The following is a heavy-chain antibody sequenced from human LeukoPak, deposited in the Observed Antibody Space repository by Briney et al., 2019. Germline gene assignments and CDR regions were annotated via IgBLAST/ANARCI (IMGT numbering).Heavy chain of an antibody. CDR1: GFTFSSYW. CDR3: ARGRSKFDY. Sequence: PGGSLRLSCAASGFTFSSYWTSWVRQAPGKGLGWEANIKQDGSEKYYVDSVKGRFTISRDNAKNSLYLQMNSLRAEDTAVYYCARGRSKFDYWGQGTLVTVSS. V-gene: IGHV3-7*04. J-gene: IGHJ4*02. CDR2: IKQDGSEK.